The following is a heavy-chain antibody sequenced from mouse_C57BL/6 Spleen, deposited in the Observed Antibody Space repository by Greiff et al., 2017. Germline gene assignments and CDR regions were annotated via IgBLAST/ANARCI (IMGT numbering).Heavy chain of an antibody. CDR1: GYTFTSYW. Sequence: QVQLQQPGAELVKPGASVKLSCKASGYTFTSYWMHWVKQRPGQGLEWIGMIPPNSGSTNYNEKFKSKATLTVDKSSSTAYMQLSSLTSEDSAVYYCARFYYGNYDFAYWGQGTTLTVSS. J-gene: IGHJ2*01. CDR2: IPPNSGST. D-gene: IGHD2-1*01. V-gene: IGHV1-64*01. CDR3: ARFYYGNYDFAY.